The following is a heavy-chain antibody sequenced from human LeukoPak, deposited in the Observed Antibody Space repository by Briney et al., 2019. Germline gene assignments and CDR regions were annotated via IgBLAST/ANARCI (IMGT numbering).Heavy chain of an antibody. V-gene: IGHV4-59*12. CDR3: ARAPHDFLTAVPSRLFDV. D-gene: IGHD3/OR15-3a*01. J-gene: IGHJ4*02. Sequence: SETLSLTCTVSGDSINTYYWSWIRQTPGKGLEWLGYVYYNGNTNYNPSLKSRVTISVDRSKNQFSLKLSSVTAADTAVYYCARAPHDFLTAVPSRLFDVWGQGTLVTVSS. CDR1: GDSINTYY. CDR2: VYYNGNT.